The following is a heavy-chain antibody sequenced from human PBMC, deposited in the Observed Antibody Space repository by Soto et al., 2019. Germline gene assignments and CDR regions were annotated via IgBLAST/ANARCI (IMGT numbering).Heavy chain of an antibody. CDR1: GFSLSTSGMC. J-gene: IGHJ5*02. V-gene: IGHV2-70*01. Sequence: SGPTLVNPTQTLTLTCTFSGFSLSTSGMCVSWIRQPPGKALEWLALIDWDDDKYYSTSLKTRLTISKDTSKNQVVLTMTNMDPVDTATYYCARKQIAAAGLREGWFDPWGQGTLVTVSS. CDR3: ARKQIAAAGLREGWFDP. CDR2: IDWDDDK. D-gene: IGHD6-13*01.